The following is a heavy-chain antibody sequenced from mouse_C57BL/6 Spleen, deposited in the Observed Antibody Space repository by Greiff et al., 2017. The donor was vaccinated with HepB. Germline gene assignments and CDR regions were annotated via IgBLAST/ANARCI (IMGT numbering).Heavy chain of an antibody. CDR1: GYTFTSYW. J-gene: IGHJ2*01. D-gene: IGHD1-1*01. CDR3: ARSYYYGSSYGYLDY. CDR2: IHPNSGST. V-gene: IGHV1-64*01. Sequence: VQLQQPGAELVKPGASVKLSCKASGYTFTSYWMHWVKQRPGQGLEWIGMIHPNSGSTNYNEKFKSKATLTVDKSSSTAYMQLSSLTSEDSAVYYCARSYYYGSSYGYLDYWGQGTTLTVSS.